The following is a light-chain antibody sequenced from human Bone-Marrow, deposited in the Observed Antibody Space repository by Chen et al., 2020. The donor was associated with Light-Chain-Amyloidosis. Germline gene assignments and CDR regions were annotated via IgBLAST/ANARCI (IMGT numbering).Light chain of an antibody. Sequence: DIQMTQSPSSLSASVGDRVTITCRASQVISDFLAWYQQKSGKSPRLLIYGASTLHSGVPSRFGGSGSGTDFSLTISSLQSEDVATYFCQKYDTALFTFGPGTKVELK. CDR3: QKYDTALFT. J-gene: IGKJ3*01. CDR1: QVISDF. V-gene: IGKV1-27*01. CDR2: GAS.